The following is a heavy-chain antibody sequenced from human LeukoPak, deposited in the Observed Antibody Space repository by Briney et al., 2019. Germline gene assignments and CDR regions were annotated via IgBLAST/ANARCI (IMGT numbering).Heavy chain of an antibody. Sequence: SETLSLTCTVSGDSSSSGDYYWGWIRQPPGKGLEWIGSIYYSGSTYYNPSLKSRVTVSVDTSKNQFSLKLSSVTAADTAVYYCARFNSGSYQHYFDYWGQGTLVTVSS. J-gene: IGHJ4*02. D-gene: IGHD1-26*01. CDR1: GDSSSSGDYY. CDR2: IYYSGST. CDR3: ARFNSGSYQHYFDY. V-gene: IGHV4-39*07.